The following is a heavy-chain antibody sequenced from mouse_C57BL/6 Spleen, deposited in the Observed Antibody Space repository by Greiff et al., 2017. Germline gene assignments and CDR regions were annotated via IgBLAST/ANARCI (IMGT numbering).Heavy chain of an antibody. CDR3: VRHDEYEGFAY. D-gene: IGHD2-4*01. CDR1: GFTFSDYG. Sequence: EVKLMESGGGLVQPGGSLKLSCAASGFTFSDYGMAWVRQAPRKGLEWVAYISNWAYSIYYADTVKGRFTITRENAKNTLYLEMSSLRSEDTAMYYCVRHDEYEGFAYWGQGTLVTVSA. J-gene: IGHJ3*01. V-gene: IGHV5-15*01. CDR2: ISNWAYSI.